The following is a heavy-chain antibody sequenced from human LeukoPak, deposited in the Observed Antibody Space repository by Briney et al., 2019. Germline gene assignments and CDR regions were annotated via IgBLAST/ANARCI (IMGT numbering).Heavy chain of an antibody. CDR1: GFTFSDYY. D-gene: IGHD3-3*01. CDR2: ISSSGSTI. Sequence: KSGGSLRLSCAASGFTFSDYYMSWIRQAPGKGLEWVSYISSSGSTIYYADSVMGRFTISRDNAKNSLYLQMNSLRAEDTAVYYCARGYYDFWSGLVYWGQGTLVTVSS. J-gene: IGHJ4*02. CDR3: ARGYYDFWSGLVY. V-gene: IGHV3-11*04.